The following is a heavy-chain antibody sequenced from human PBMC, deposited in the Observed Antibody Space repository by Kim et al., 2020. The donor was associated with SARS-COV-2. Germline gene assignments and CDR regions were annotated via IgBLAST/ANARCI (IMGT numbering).Heavy chain of an antibody. Sequence: YHPSLKSRLTISVDTSKNQFSLKLSSVTAADTAVYYCATGRGRYYYGMDVWGQGTTVTVSS. V-gene: IGHV4-59*01. J-gene: IGHJ6*02. CDR3: ATGRGRYYYGMDV. D-gene: IGHD3-10*01.